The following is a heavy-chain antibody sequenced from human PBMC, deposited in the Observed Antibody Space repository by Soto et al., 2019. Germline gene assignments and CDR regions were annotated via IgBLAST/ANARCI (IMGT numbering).Heavy chain of an antibody. CDR1: GYTFTRYG. D-gene: IGHD3-22*01. CDR3: ARITYYYDSSGETPAAFDI. Sequence: ASVKVSCKASGYTFTRYGISWVRPAPGQGLEWMGWISAYNGNTNYAQKLQGRVTMTTDTSTSTAYMELRSLRSDDTAVYYCARITYYYDSSGETPAAFDIWGQGTMVTVSS. J-gene: IGHJ3*02. V-gene: IGHV1-18*01. CDR2: ISAYNGNT.